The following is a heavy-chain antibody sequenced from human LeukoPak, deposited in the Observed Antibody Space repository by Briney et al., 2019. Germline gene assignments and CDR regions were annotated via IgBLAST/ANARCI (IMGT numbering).Heavy chain of an antibody. CDR1: GFTFSSYA. D-gene: IGHD3-16*01. J-gene: IGHJ5*02. Sequence: GSLRLSCAASGFTFSSYAISWVRQAPGKGLGWVSAISGSGGSTYYADSVKGRFTVSRDYSKNTLYLQMNSLRAEDTAIYYCAKDSRAMITFRFDPWGQGTLVTVSS. CDR3: AKDSRAMITFRFDP. CDR2: ISGSGGST. V-gene: IGHV3-23*01.